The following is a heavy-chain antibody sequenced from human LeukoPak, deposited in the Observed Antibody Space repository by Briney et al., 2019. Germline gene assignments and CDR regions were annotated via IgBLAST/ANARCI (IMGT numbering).Heavy chain of an antibody. V-gene: IGHV3-53*01. Sequence: GGSLRLSCAASGFTVSSNYMSWVRQAPGKGLEWVSVIYSGGSTYCADSVKGRFTISRDNSKNTLYLQMNSLRAEDTAVYYCARDSGDYDSSGFDYWGQGTLVTVSS. CDR2: IYSGGST. CDR1: GFTVSSNY. J-gene: IGHJ4*02. D-gene: IGHD3-22*01. CDR3: ARDSGDYDSSGFDY.